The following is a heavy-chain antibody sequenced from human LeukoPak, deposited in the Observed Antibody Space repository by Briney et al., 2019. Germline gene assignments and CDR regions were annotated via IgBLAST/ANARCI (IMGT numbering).Heavy chain of an antibody. CDR3: ARRAYGDDSFDY. Sequence: GGSLRLSCAASGFTFRSYSMNWVRQAPGKGLEWVSYITSGSSPIYYADSVKGRFTISRDNAKNSLYLQMNSLRDEDTAVYYCARRAYGDDSFDYWGQGTPVTVSS. J-gene: IGHJ4*02. V-gene: IGHV3-48*02. CDR1: GFTFRSYS. D-gene: IGHD4-17*01. CDR2: ITSGSSPI.